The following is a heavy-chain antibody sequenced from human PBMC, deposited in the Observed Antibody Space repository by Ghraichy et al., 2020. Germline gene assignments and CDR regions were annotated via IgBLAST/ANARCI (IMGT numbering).Heavy chain of an antibody. CDR3: ARSRLDSYYYYYGMDV. D-gene: IGHD5-18*01. V-gene: IGHV3-7*03. Sequence: GGSLRLSCAASGFTFSSYWMSWVRQAPGKGLEWVANIKQDGSEKYYVDSVKGRFTISRDNAKNSLYLQMNSLRAEDTAVYYCARSRLDSYYYYYGMDVWGQGTTVTVSS. CDR2: IKQDGSEK. J-gene: IGHJ6*02. CDR1: GFTFSSYW.